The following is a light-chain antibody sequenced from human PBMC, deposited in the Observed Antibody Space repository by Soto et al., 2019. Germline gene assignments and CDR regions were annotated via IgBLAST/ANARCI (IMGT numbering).Light chain of an antibody. V-gene: IGKV3-20*01. CDR3: QQYGTSFWT. J-gene: IGKJ1*01. CDR1: QSVSSNY. CDR2: GAS. Sequence: DIVLTQSPGTLSLSPGERATLSCRTSQSVSSNYLAWYQQKPGQAPRLLIYGASTRATGIPDRFSGSGSGADFTFTISRLEPEDFAVYYCQQYGTSFWTFGQGTKVEIK.